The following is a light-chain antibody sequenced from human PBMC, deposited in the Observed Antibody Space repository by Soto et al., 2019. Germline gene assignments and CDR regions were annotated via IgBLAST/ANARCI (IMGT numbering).Light chain of an antibody. V-gene: IGKV1-5*03. J-gene: IGKJ4*01. Sequence: DIQMTQSPSTLSASVGDRVTITCRASPSISSWLAWYQQKPGKAPNLLIYKASSLEIVVPSRFSGSGSGTEFTLTIISVHPDDFATYYCQQYNSYPLTFGGGTTGEIK. CDR3: QQYNSYPLT. CDR1: PSISSW. CDR2: KAS.